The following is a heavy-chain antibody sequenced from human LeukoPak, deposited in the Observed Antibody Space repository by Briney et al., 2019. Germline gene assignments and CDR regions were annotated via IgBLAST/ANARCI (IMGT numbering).Heavy chain of an antibody. Sequence: SETLSLTFTVSGYSISSGYYWGWIRQPPGKGLEWIGSIYHSGSTYYNPSLKSRVTISVDTSKNQFSLKLSSVTAADTAVYYCARGDLGGDYFDYWGQGTLVTVSS. CDR3: ARGDLGGDYFDY. CDR2: IYHSGST. CDR1: GYSISSGYY. D-gene: IGHD1-26*01. J-gene: IGHJ4*02. V-gene: IGHV4-38-2*02.